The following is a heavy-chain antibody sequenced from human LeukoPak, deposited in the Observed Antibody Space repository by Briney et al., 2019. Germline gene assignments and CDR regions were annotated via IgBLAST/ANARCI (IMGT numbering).Heavy chain of an antibody. Sequence: GGSLRLSCAASGFTFSSYSMSWVRQAPGKGLEWVSSISSSSNYIYYVDSVKGRFTISRDNAKNSLYLQMNSLRAEDTAVYYCAATIIYYDSSGYYYVGYFQHWGQGTLVTVSS. J-gene: IGHJ1*01. V-gene: IGHV3-21*01. CDR1: GFTFSSYS. CDR3: AATIIYYDSSGYYYVGYFQH. CDR2: ISSSSNYI. D-gene: IGHD3-22*01.